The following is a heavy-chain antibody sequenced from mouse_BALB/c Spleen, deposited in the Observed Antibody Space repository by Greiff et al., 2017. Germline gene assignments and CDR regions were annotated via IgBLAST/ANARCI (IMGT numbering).Heavy chain of an antibody. J-gene: IGHJ4*01. CDR3: ARGRPHYAMDY. Sequence: EVQLQESGGDLVKPGGSLKLSCAASGFTFSSYGMSWVRQTPDKRLEWVATISSGGSYTYYPDSVKGRFTISRDNAKNTLYLQMSSLKSEDTAMYYCARGRPHYAMDYWGQGTSVTVSS. CDR1: GFTFSSYG. CDR2: ISSGGSYT. V-gene: IGHV5-6*01.